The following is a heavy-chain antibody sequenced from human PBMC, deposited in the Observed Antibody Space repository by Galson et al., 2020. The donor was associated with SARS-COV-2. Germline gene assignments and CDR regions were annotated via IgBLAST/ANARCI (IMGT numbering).Heavy chain of an antibody. CDR1: GFTFSSYD. Sequence: GESLKISCAASGFTFSSYDMHWVRQATGKGLEWVSAIGTAGDTYYPGSVKGRFTISRENAKNSLYLQMNSLRAGDTAVYYCARERITMVRGVYYYYGMDVWGQGTTVTVSS. J-gene: IGHJ6*02. CDR3: ARERITMVRGVYYYYGMDV. D-gene: IGHD3-10*01. CDR2: IGTAGDT. V-gene: IGHV3-13*01.